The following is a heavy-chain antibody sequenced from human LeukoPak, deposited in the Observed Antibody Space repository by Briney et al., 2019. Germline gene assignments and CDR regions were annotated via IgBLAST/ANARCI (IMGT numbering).Heavy chain of an antibody. CDR2: INPNSGGT. Sequence: ASVKVSCKASGYTFTGYYTHWVRQAPGQGLEWMGWINPNSGGTNYAQKFQGRVTMTRDTSISTAYMELSRLRSDDTAVYYCARSCSSWYENWFDPWGQGTLVTVSS. J-gene: IGHJ5*02. CDR1: GYTFTGYY. V-gene: IGHV1-2*02. CDR3: ARSCSSWYENWFDP. D-gene: IGHD6-13*01.